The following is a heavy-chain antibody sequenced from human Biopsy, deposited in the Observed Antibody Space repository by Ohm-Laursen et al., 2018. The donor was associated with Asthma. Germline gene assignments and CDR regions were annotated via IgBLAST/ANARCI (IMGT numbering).Heavy chain of an antibody. J-gene: IGHJ6*02. D-gene: IGHD4-17*01. CDR3: ARVVSYGDIYFGIDV. V-gene: IGHV4-30-4*01. Sequence: PSQTLSLTCRVSGGYTGSSDHHWAWIRQAPGKGLEWIGFVFWSGSTHYSRSLERRVPISIDTATNEFSMKLWSVTPADTAVYFCARVVSYGDIYFGIDVWGPGNTVVVS. CDR1: GGYTGSSDHH. CDR2: VFWSGST.